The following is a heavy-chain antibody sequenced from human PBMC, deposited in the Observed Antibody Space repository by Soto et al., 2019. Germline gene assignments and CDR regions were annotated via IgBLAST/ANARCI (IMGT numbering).Heavy chain of an antibody. CDR2: ISGSGGST. J-gene: IGHJ4*02. V-gene: IGHV3-23*01. CDR3: AKESVTMVRGVIIRGGYFDY. CDR1: GFTFSSYA. Sequence: GGSLRLSCAASGFTFSSYAMSWVRQAPGKGLEWVSAISGSGGSTYYADSVKGRFTISRDNSKNTLYLQMNSLRAEDTAVYYCAKESVTMVRGVIIRGGYFDYWGQGTLVTVSS. D-gene: IGHD3-10*01.